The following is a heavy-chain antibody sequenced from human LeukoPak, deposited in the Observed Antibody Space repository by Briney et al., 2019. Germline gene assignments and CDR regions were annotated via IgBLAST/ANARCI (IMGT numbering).Heavy chain of an antibody. V-gene: IGHV3-15*01. CDR1: GFTFSNAW. CDR2: IKSKTDGGTT. CDR3: TTDQWFGELYWFDP. Sequence: GGSLRLPCAASGFTFSNAWMSWVRQAPGKGLEWVGRIKSKTDGGTTDYAAPVKGRFTISRDDSKNTLYLQMNSLKTEDTAVYYCTTDQWFGELYWFDPWGQGTLVTVSS. D-gene: IGHD3-10*01. J-gene: IGHJ5*02.